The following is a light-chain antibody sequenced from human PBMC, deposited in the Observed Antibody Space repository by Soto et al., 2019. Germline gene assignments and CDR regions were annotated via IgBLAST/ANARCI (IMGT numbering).Light chain of an antibody. CDR2: GAS. J-gene: IGKJ3*01. V-gene: IGKV3-20*01. CDR3: QQYGRYPLT. Sequence: EIVLTQSPGTLSFSPGERATLSCRSSQSVSSSDLAWYQQKPGQAPRLLIYGASSRATGIPDRFSGSGSGTNFTLTISGLESEDFAVYYCQQYGRYPLTFGPGTKVDIK. CDR1: QSVSSSD.